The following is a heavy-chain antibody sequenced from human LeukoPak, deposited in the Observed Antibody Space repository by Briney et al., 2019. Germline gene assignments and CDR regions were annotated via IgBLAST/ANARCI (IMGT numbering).Heavy chain of an antibody. V-gene: IGHV3-73*01. J-gene: IGHJ4*02. Sequence: GGSLKLSCAASGFTFSGSAMHWVRQASGKGLEWVGRIRSKANSYATAYAASVKGRFTISRDDSKNTAYLQMNSLKTEDTAVYYCTSPLYGDYVSFDYWGQGTLVTVSS. CDR3: TSPLYGDYVSFDY. CDR1: GFTFSGSA. CDR2: IRSKANSYAT. D-gene: IGHD4-17*01.